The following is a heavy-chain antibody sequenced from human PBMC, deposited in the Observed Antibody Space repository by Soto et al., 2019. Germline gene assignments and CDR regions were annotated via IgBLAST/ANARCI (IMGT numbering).Heavy chain of an antibody. Sequence: GGSLRLSCEVSGFTFTSYAMSWVRQAPGKGLEWVSSITSNGGNTYYADSVKGRFTISRDNSRNTLYLQVNSLRAEDTAIYYCAKGKKSTTWSPFHYWGQGTLVTVSS. CDR1: GFTFTSYA. CDR3: AKGKKSTTWSPFHY. J-gene: IGHJ4*02. CDR2: ITSNGGNT. D-gene: IGHD1-26*01. V-gene: IGHV3-23*01.